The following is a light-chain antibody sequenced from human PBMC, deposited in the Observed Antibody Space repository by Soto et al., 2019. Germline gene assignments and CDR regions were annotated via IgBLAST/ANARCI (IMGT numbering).Light chain of an antibody. V-gene: IGLV1-40*01. CDR1: SSDVGGYNY. CDR2: GNS. J-gene: IGLJ1*01. CDR3: QSYDSSLSGYV. Sequence: QSVLTQPPSASGSPGQSVAISCTGTSSDVGGYNYVSWYQQLPGTAPKLLIYGNSNRPSGVPDRFSGSKSGTSASLAITGLQAEDEADYYCQSYDSSLSGYVFGTGTKLTVL.